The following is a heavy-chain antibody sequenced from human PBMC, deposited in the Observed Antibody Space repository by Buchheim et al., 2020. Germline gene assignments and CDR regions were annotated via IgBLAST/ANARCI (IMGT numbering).Heavy chain of an antibody. D-gene: IGHD1-26*01. J-gene: IGHJ4*02. V-gene: IGHV4-34*01. Sequence: QVQLQQWGAGLLKPSETLSLTCAVYGGSFSGYYWSWIRQPPGKGLEWIGEINHSGSINYNPSLKSRVTISVDTSKNQFSLKLSSVTAADTAVYYCASNRVGATRGAGYWGQGTL. CDR2: INHSGSI. CDR1: GGSFSGYY. CDR3: ASNRVGATRGAGY.